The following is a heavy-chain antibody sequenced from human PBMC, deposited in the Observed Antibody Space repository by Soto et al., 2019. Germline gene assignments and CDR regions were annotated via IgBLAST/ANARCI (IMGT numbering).Heavy chain of an antibody. V-gene: IGHV1-18*01. CDR3: ARGAPYNWNDYWFDP. CDR2: ISANTGKT. J-gene: IGHJ5*02. Sequence: ASVKVSCKASDYTLNTFDLSWVRQAPGQGLEWMGRISANTGKTNYAQKLQGRVTVTTDTSTNTAYMELRSLRSDDTAVYYCARGAPYNWNDYWFDPWGQGTLVTVSS. CDR1: DYTLNTFD. D-gene: IGHD1-20*01.